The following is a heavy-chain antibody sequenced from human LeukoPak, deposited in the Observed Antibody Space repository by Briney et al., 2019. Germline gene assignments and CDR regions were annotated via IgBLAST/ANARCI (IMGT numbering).Heavy chain of an antibody. D-gene: IGHD3-16*01. J-gene: IGHJ4*02. CDR3: AKDYYDYVWGSSVFDY. CDR2: IWYDGNNK. Sequence: GGSLRLSCAASGFTFSSYGMHWVRQAPGKGLDCVAVIWYDGNNKYYADSVKGRFTISRDNSRNTLYMQVNSLRAEATAVYYCAKDYYDYVWGSSVFDYWGQGTLVTVSS. V-gene: IGHV3-33*06. CDR1: GFTFSSYG.